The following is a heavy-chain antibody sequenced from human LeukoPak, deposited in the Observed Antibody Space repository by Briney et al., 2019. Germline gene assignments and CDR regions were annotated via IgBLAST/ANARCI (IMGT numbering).Heavy chain of an antibody. V-gene: IGHV3-21*06. CDR2: ITSSGTYI. D-gene: IGHD1-26*01. CDR1: GFSFNLFH. CDR3: ARASGGWDLDY. Sequence: PGGSLRLSCAASGFSFNLFHMNWVRRAPGKGLEWVSSITSSGTYITYVDSVQGRFTISRDNAKNSLYLQMNSLRVDDTALYYCARASGGWDLDYWGHGTLVTVSS. J-gene: IGHJ4*01.